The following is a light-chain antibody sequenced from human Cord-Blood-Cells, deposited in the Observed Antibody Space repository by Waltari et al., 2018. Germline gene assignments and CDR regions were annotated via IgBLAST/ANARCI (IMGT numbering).Light chain of an antibody. CDR1: QSIRSY. V-gene: IGKV1-39*01. J-gene: IGKJ5*01. CDR2: AAS. CDR3: QQSYSTPIT. Sequence: DIQMTQSPSSLSAYVGDRVTINCRASQSIRSYLNCYQQKPGKAPKLLIYAASSLQSGVPSRFSGSGSGTDFALAISSLQPEDFATYYCQQSYSTPITFGQGTRLEIK.